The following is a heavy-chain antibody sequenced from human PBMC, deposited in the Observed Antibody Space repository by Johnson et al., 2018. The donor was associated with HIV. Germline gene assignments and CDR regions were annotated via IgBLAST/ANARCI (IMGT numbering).Heavy chain of an antibody. J-gene: IGHJ3*02. CDR2: ISYDGSND. V-gene: IGHV3-30*04. Sequence: QVQLVESGGGVVQPGRSLRLSCAASGFTFSSYAMHWVRQAPGKGLEWVAVISYDGSNDYYADSVKGRFTISRDNSKNTLYLQMNSLRAEDTAVYYCARDPPADAFDIWGQGTMVTVSS. CDR1: GFTFSSYA. CDR3: ARDPPADAFDI.